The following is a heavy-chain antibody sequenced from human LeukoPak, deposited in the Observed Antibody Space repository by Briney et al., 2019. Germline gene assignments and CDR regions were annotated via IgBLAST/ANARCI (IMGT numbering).Heavy chain of an antibody. CDR3: AKETVVVTHNWFDP. D-gene: IGHD2-21*02. V-gene: IGHV3-23*01. J-gene: IGHJ5*02. Sequence: PGGSLRLSCAASGFSFSSYAMTWVRQAPGKGLEWVSTISGGGGVTNYADSVKGRFTISRDNSKNTLYLQMNSLRAEDTAVHYCAKETVVVTHNWFDPWGQGTLVTVSS. CDR1: GFSFSSYA. CDR2: ISGGGGVT.